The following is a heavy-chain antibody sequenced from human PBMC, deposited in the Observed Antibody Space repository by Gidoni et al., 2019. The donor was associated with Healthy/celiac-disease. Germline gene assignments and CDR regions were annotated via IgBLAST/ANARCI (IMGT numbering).Heavy chain of an antibody. CDR3: ARRGVVGDQLLDHNWFDP. CDR1: GYSFTSYW. V-gene: IGHV5-51*01. J-gene: IGHJ5*02. CDR2: IYPGYSDT. D-gene: IGHD2-2*01. Sequence: EVQLVQSGAEVKKPGASLKISCKGSGYSFTSYWSGWVRQMPGKGMEWMGIIYPGYSDTRYSPAFQGQVTISADKSISTAYLQWSSLKASDTAMYYCARRGVVGDQLLDHNWFDPWGQGTLVTVSS.